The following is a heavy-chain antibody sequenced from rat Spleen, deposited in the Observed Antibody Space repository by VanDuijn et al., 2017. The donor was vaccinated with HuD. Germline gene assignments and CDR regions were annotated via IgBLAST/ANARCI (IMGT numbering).Heavy chain of an antibody. CDR1: GFTFTFHD. D-gene: IGHD1-11*01. V-gene: IGHV5-25*01. J-gene: IGHJ2*01. CDR2: ISTAGGTT. CDR3: TRRNNYGYYFDY. Sequence: EVQLVESGGGLVQPGRSMKLSCAASGFTFTFHDMAWVRQAPMQGLEWVASISTAGGTTFYRDSVKGRFTISRDNAKNTLYLQMDSLRSEDTATYYCTRRNNYGYYFDYWGQGVMVTVSS.